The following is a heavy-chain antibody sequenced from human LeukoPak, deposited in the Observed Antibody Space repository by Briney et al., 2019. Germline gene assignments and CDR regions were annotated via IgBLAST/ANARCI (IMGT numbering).Heavy chain of an antibody. CDR2: IYPGDSDT. V-gene: IGHV5-51*01. CDR3: ARQEGGNSNYYFYMDV. J-gene: IGHJ6*03. CDR1: GYSFTSYW. D-gene: IGHD4-23*01. Sequence: GESLKVSCKGSGYSFTSYWIGWVRQMPGKGLEWMGIIYPGDSDTRYSPSFQGQVTISADKSISTAYLQWSSLKASDTAMYYCARQEGGNSNYYFYMDVWGKGTTVTVSS.